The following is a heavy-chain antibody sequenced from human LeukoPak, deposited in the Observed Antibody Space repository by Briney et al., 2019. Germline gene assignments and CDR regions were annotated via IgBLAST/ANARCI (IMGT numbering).Heavy chain of an antibody. CDR3: ARDLITVTKGFDI. J-gene: IGHJ3*02. CDR2: ISYIGST. D-gene: IGHD4-17*01. Sequence: PSETLTLTCAVSTDSTSSHYWSWIRQPPGKGLEWIGYISYIGSTNYNPSLKSRVTISIDTSKNQFSLKLRSVTAADTAVYYCARDLITVTKGFDIWGQGTMVSVSS. V-gene: IGHV4-59*11. CDR1: TDSTSSHY.